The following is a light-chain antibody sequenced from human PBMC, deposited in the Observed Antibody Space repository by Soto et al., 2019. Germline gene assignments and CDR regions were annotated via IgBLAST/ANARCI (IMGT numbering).Light chain of an antibody. CDR3: QNYNSAPPAGT. J-gene: IGKJ4*01. Sequence: DFKMTQSPSSLSASVGDRVTITCRASQGINNHLAWFQQKPGKVPKVLIYAASTLQSGVPSRFSGRGSGTDFTLTISSLQPEDVATYYCQNYNSAPPAGTFGGGTKVEIK. CDR2: AAS. V-gene: IGKV1-27*01. CDR1: QGINNH.